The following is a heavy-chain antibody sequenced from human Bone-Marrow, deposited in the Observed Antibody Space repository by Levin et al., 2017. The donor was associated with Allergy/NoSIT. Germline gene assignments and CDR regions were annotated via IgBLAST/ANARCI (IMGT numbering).Heavy chain of an antibody. CDR2: ISWNSGSI. J-gene: IGHJ4*02. CDR3: AKGVGRNCSSTSCYRGYSSSSGLDY. CDR1: GFTFDDYA. V-gene: IGHV3-9*01. D-gene: IGHD2-2*02. Sequence: GGSLRLSCAASGFTFDDYAMHWVRQAPGKGLEWVSGISWNSGSIGYADSVKGRFTISRDNAKNSLYLQMNSLRAEDTALYYCAKGVGRNCSSTSCYRGYSSSSGLDYWGQGTLVTVSS.